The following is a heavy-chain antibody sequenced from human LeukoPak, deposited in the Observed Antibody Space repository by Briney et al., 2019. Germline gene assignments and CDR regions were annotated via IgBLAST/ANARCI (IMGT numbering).Heavy chain of an antibody. D-gene: IGHD3-10*02. CDR3: AELGITMIGGV. Sequence: PGGSLRLSCAASGFIVSSNYMNWVRQAPGKGLEWVAIIYSGGETFYADSVKGRFTISRDNSKNTVYLQMNGLRADDTAVYYCAELGITMIGGVWGKGTTVTISS. J-gene: IGHJ6*04. CDR2: IYSGGET. V-gene: IGHV3-53*01. CDR1: GFIVSSNY.